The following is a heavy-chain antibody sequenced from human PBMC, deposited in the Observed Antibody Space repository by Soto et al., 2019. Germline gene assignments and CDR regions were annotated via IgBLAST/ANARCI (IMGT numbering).Heavy chain of an antibody. V-gene: IGHV3-23*01. Sequence: PGGSLRLSCAASGFTFSSYAMSWVRQAPGKGLEWVSAISGSGGSTYYADSVKGRFTISRDNSKNTLYLQMNSLRAEDTAVYYCAKYGVRKYDFWSGYYTGWYMDVWGKGTTVTVSS. D-gene: IGHD3-3*01. J-gene: IGHJ6*03. CDR3: AKYGVRKYDFWSGYYTGWYMDV. CDR1: GFTFSSYA. CDR2: ISGSGGST.